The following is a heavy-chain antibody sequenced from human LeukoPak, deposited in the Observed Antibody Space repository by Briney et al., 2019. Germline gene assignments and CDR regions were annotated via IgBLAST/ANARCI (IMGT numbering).Heavy chain of an antibody. CDR2: ISSSGSTI. CDR1: GSTFSSYE. D-gene: IGHD3-10*02. J-gene: IGHJ6*04. V-gene: IGHV3-48*03. CDR3: AELGITMIGGV. Sequence: GGSLRLSCAASGSTFSSYEMNWVRQAPGKGLEWVSYISSSGSTISYADSVKGRFTISRDNGKNSLYLQMNSLRAEDTAVYYCAELGITMIGGVWSKGTTVTISS.